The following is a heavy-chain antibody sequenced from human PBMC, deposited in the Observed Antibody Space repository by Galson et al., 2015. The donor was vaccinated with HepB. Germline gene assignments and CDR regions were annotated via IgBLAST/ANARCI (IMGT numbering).Heavy chain of an antibody. D-gene: IGHD1-26*01. Sequence: SLRLSSAASGFTFSSYGMHWVRQAPGKGLEWVADIWYDGSNKYYADSVKGRFTISRDNSKNTLYLQMNSLRAEDTAVYYCARGGSWPYYFDYWGQGTLVTVSS. CDR3: ARGGSWPYYFDY. J-gene: IGHJ4*02. V-gene: IGHV3-33*01. CDR1: GFTFSSYG. CDR2: IWYDGSNK.